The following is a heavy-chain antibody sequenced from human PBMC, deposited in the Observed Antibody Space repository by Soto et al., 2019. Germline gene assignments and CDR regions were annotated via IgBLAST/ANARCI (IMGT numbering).Heavy chain of an antibody. V-gene: IGHV3-20*04. D-gene: IGHD6-19*01. CDR3: ERIAVTGRGDFVY. J-gene: IGHJ4*02. Sequence: VQLVVSGGGLARPGGSLRLSCAASGYTFDDYGMSWVRHAPGKGPEWVAGINWSGTSTGYVDSVKGRFTISRDNAKNSLYLQMDSLRAEDTALYYCERIAVTGRGDFVYWGQGTLVTVSS. CDR1: GYTFDDYG. CDR2: INWSGTST.